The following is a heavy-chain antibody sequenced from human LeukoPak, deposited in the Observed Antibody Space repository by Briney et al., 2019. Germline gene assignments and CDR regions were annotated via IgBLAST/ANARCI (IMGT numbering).Heavy chain of an antibody. CDR3: ARGAEGRFWGAFHI. J-gene: IGHJ3*02. Sequence: GGSLRLSCAASGFTFSSNYMSWVRQAPGKGLEWVSVIYSGGSTYHADSVKGRFTISRDNSKNTLYLQMNSLRAEDTAVYYCARGAEGRFWGAFHIWGQGTMVTVSS. V-gene: IGHV3-53*01. D-gene: IGHD3-3*01. CDR2: IYSGGST. CDR1: GFTFSSNY.